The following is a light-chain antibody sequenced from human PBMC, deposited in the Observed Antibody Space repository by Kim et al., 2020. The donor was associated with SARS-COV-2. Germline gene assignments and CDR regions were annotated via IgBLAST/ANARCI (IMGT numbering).Light chain of an antibody. J-gene: IGKJ2*01. CDR2: WAS. V-gene: IGKV4-1*01. Sequence: DIVMTQSPDSLAVSLGERTTINCKSSQSVLYSSNNRNLLGWYQQKPGQPPKLLIYWASTRESGVPDRFSGSGSGTDFTLTISSLQAEDVAVYYCQQYYSPPYTFGQGTKL. CDR1: QSVLYSSNNRNL. CDR3: QQYYSPPYT.